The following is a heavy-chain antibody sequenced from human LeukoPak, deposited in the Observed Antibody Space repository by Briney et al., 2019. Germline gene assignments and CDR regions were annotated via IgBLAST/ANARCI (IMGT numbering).Heavy chain of an antibody. J-gene: IGHJ3*02. Sequence: SETLSLTCTVSGGSINGYYWSWLRQPPGKGLAWIGYIYYTGSTNYNPSLKSRVTMSVDRSKNQFSLKLTSVTAADTAVYYCARGWQCFDIWGQGTMVTVSS. V-gene: IGHV4-59*01. D-gene: IGHD6-19*01. CDR2: IYYTGST. CDR1: GGSINGYY. CDR3: ARGWQCFDI.